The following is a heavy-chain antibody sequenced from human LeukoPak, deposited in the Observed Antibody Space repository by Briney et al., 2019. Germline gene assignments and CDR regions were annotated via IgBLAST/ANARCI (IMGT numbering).Heavy chain of an antibody. CDR3: ARDSCGYYDSSGDY. J-gene: IGHJ4*02. Sequence: TGGSLRLSCAASGFTVSSNYMSWVRQAPGKGLEWVSVIYSGGSTYYADSVKGRFTISRDNSKNTLYLQMNSLRAEDTAVYYCARDSCGYYDSSGDYWGQGTLVTVSS. D-gene: IGHD3-22*01. V-gene: IGHV3-53*01. CDR2: IYSGGST. CDR1: GFTVSSNY.